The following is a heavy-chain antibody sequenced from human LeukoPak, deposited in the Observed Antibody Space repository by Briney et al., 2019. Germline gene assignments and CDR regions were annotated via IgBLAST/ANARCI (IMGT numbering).Heavy chain of an antibody. Sequence: SETLSLTCTVSGGSISSINSYWGWIRQPPGKGLEWIGSIYYSGTTHYSPSLKSRVTISVDTSKNQFSLRLSSVTAADTAVYYCARGGPVLTYCFDYWGQGTLVTVSS. V-gene: IGHV4-39*02. CDR3: ARGGPVLTYCFDY. CDR1: GGSISSINSY. J-gene: IGHJ4*02. CDR2: IYYSGTT. D-gene: IGHD4-23*01.